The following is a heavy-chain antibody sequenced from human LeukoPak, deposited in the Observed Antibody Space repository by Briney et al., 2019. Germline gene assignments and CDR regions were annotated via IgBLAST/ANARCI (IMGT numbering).Heavy chain of an antibody. J-gene: IGHJ4*02. Sequence: GGSLRLSCAASGFTFSSYGMHCVREAPGKGLEWVAFIRYDGSNKYYADSVRGRFTISRDNSKNTLYLQMNSLRAEDTAVYYCARDLRGRYYYDSSGYSIGNFDYWGQGTLVTVSS. V-gene: IGHV3-30*02. D-gene: IGHD3-22*01. CDR1: GFTFSSYG. CDR3: ARDLRGRYYYDSSGYSIGNFDY. CDR2: IRYDGSNK.